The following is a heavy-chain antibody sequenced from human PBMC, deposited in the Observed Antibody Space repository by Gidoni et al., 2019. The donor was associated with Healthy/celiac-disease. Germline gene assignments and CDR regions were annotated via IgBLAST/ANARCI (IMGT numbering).Heavy chain of an antibody. Sequence: QVQLQESGPGLVKPSETLSLTCTVSGGSISSYSWSWIRQPPGKGLEWIGYIYYSGSTNYNPSLKSRVTISVDTSKNQFSLKLSSVTAADTAVYYCARDLQSYYYGSGSVNWFDPWGQGTLVTVSS. CDR2: IYYSGST. CDR1: GGSISSYS. V-gene: IGHV4-59*01. D-gene: IGHD3-10*01. J-gene: IGHJ5*02. CDR3: ARDLQSYYYGSGSVNWFDP.